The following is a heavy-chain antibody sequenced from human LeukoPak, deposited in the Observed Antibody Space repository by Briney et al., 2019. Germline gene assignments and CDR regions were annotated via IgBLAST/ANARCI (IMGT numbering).Heavy chain of an antibody. V-gene: IGHV4-34*01. CDR1: GGSFSGYY. CDR2: INHSGST. D-gene: IGHD3-22*01. CDR3: VTPDNSGYYHLS. Sequence: SETLSLTCAVYGGSFSGYYWSWIRQPPGKGLEWIGEINHSGSTNYNPSLKSRVTISVDTSKNQFSLKLSSVTAADTAVYYCVTPDNSGYYHLSWGQGTLVTVSS. J-gene: IGHJ5*02.